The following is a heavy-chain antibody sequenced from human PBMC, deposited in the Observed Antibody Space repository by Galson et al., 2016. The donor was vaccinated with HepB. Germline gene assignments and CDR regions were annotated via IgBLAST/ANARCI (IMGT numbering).Heavy chain of an antibody. J-gene: IGHJ5*01. CDR2: ISYDGSHE. CDR1: GFIFSRYV. D-gene: IGHD5-12*01. Sequence: SLRLSCAASGFIFSRYVMSWVRQAPGKGLEWVASISYDGSHEHYADSVKGRFTISRVNSKNTLSLQMNSLTTEDTAVYYCAKGAWEVATINNWFDSWGQGTLVTVSS. CDR3: AKGAWEVATINNWFDS. V-gene: IGHV3-30*18.